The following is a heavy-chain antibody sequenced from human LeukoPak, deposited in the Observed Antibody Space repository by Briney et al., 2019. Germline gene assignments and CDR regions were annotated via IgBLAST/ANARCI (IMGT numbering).Heavy chain of an antibody. Sequence: ASVKVSCKASGYTFTSYDINWVRQATGQGLEWMGWMNPNSGNTGYAQKFQGRVTMTRDTSTSTVYMELSSLRSEDTAVYYCARSPFNLLNDYYYYYMDVWGKGTTVTISS. CDR1: GYTFTSYD. J-gene: IGHJ6*03. CDR2: MNPNSGNT. CDR3: ARSPFNLLNDYYYYYMDV. V-gene: IGHV1-8*02.